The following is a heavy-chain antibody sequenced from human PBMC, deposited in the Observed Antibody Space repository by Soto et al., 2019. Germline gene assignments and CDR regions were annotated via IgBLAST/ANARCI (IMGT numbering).Heavy chain of an antibody. D-gene: IGHD5-12*01. V-gene: IGHV3-53*01. Sequence: GGSLRLSCAASGFIFSSYYMYWVRQAPGKGLEWVSVINNGDKTDYADSVKGRFTISRDNSKNTLYLRMTGLRAEDTAVYYCAADSGAYDSFPDYWGQGTLVTVSS. J-gene: IGHJ4*02. CDR1: GFIFSSYY. CDR2: INNGDKT. CDR3: AADSGAYDSFPDY.